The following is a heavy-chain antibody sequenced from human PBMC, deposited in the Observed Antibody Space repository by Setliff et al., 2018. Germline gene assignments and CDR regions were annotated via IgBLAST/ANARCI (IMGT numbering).Heavy chain of an antibody. J-gene: IGHJ6*03. CDR1: GYPFTGYY. D-gene: IGHD1-1*01. V-gene: IGHV1-2*02. Sequence: ASVKVSCKAFGYPFTGYYYNHWVRQAPGQGPEWMGWINPNTGAAKYAQQFQGRVTMTRNMSLRTVYLDLSGLTSDDTAVYYCTRDPTGSNFYNFQFYMDVWGKGTTVTVSS. CDR3: TRDPTGSNFYNFQFYMDV. CDR2: INPNTGAA.